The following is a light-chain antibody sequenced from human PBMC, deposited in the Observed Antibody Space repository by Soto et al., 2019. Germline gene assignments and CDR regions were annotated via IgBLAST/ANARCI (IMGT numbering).Light chain of an antibody. Sequence: EIVLMQSPGTLSLSPGERATLSCRASQSVSGSYLAWYQQRPGQAPRLLIYGASSRATGIPDRFSGSGSGTDFTLTITRLEPEDFAVYYCQQYGSSRWTFGRGTKVEIK. CDR2: GAS. CDR3: QQYGSSRWT. J-gene: IGKJ1*01. CDR1: QSVSGSY. V-gene: IGKV3-20*01.